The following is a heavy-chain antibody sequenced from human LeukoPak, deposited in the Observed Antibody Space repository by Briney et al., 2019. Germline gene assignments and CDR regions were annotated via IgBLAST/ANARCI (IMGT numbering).Heavy chain of an antibody. CDR3: TKDVCRDVAAGWFDP. J-gene: IGHJ5*02. CDR1: GFSFNNYN. CDR2: ISDSGSST. Sequence: GGSLRLSCADPGFSFNNYNLSSGRQAPGKGLEWVSSISDSGSSTYYADSVKGRFTISRDNSKNTLYLQMTNLRAADTAVYYCTKDVCRDVAAGWFDPWDQGSLVTVSS. V-gene: IGHV3-23*01. D-gene: IGHD6-19*01.